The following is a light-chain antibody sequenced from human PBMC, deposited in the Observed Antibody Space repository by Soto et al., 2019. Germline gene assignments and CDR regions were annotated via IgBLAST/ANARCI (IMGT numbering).Light chain of an antibody. CDR1: QSISSW. CDR3: QQYNSYPLT. J-gene: IGKJ4*01. V-gene: IGKV1-5*03. Sequence: DIQMTQSPSTLSASVVDRVTITCRASQSISSWLAWYQQKPGKAPKLLIYKASSLESGVPSRFSGSGSRTEFTLTISSLQPDDFATYYCQQYNSYPLTFGGGTKVDIK. CDR2: KAS.